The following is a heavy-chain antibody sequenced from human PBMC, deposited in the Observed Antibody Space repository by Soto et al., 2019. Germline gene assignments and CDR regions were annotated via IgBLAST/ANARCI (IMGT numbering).Heavy chain of an antibody. V-gene: IGHV4-39*07. J-gene: IGHJ5*02. Sequence: SETLSLTCTVSGGSISSSSYYWGWIRQPPGKGLEWIGSIYHSGSTYYNPSLKSRVTISVDRSTNQFSLKLSSVTAADTAVYYCASRYYDFWSGWGSWFDPWGQGTLVTVSS. CDR3: ASRYYDFWSGWGSWFDP. CDR1: GGSISSSSYY. CDR2: IYHSGST. D-gene: IGHD3-3*01.